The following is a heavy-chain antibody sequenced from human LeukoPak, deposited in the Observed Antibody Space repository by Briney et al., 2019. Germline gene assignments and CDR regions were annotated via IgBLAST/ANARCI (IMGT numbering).Heavy chain of an antibody. J-gene: IGHJ4*02. D-gene: IGHD3-22*01. V-gene: IGHV3-53*01. Sequence: GGSLRLSCAASGFTVSNNYMSWVRQAPGKGLEWVSLIYSGGSTYYADSVKGRFTISRDNSKNILFLQMTSLRAEDTAVYFCAVYSSLDYWGQGTLVTVS. CDR1: GFTVSNNY. CDR2: IYSGGST. CDR3: AVYSSLDY.